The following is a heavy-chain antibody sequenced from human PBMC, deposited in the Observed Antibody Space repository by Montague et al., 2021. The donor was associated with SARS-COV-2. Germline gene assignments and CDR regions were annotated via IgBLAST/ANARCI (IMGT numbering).Heavy chain of an antibody. Sequence: SEILSLTCTVSGGSISSYYWSWIRQPPGKGLEWIGYIYYSGSTNYNPSLKSRVTISVDTSKNQFSLKLSSVTAADTAVYYCARRALGYWSSTSCETAFDIWGQGTMVTVSS. CDR2: IYYSGST. CDR3: ARRALGYWSSTSCETAFDI. CDR1: GGSISSYY. J-gene: IGHJ3*02. D-gene: IGHD2-2*01. V-gene: IGHV4-59*08.